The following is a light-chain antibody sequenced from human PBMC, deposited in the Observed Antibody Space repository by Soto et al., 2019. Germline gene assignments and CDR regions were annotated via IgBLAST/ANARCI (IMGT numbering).Light chain of an antibody. Sequence: EIVLTQSPATLSLSPGNRATLSCRASQSVSAYLAWYQQKPGQAPRLLIYDASNRATGIPARFSGSGSGTDFTLTITSLEPEDFAVYYCQQYGSSPTTFGQGTRLEIK. V-gene: IGKV3-11*01. CDR1: QSVSAY. J-gene: IGKJ5*01. CDR2: DAS. CDR3: QQYGSSPTT.